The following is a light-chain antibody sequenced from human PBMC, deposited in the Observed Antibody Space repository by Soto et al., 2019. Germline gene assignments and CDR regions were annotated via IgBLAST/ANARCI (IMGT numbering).Light chain of an antibody. J-gene: IGKJ1*01. V-gene: IGKV3-20*01. CDR2: GAS. CDR1: QTVSSTY. Sequence: EIVLTQSPGTLSLSPGERATLSCRASQTVSSTYLAWYQHKPGQAPRLLIYGASSRATGIPARFSGSGSGADFTLIISRLEPGDFAVYFCQQYGASPWTFGQGTKVEIK. CDR3: QQYGASPWT.